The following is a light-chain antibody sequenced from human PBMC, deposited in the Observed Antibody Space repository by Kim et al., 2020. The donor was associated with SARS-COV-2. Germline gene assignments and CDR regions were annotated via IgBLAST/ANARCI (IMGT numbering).Light chain of an antibody. CDR1: QSISSW. CDR3: QQYNSYPYT. J-gene: IGKJ2*01. CDR2: DAS. V-gene: IGKV1-5*01. Sequence: GDRVTITCRASQSISSWLAWYQQKPGKAPKLLIYDASSLESGVPSRFSGSGSGTEFTLTISSLQPDDFATYYCQQYNSYPYTFCQGTKL.